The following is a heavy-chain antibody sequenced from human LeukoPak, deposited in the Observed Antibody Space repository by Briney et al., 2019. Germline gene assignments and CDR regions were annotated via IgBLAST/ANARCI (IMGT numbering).Heavy chain of an antibody. D-gene: IGHD3-16*02. CDR2: ISGSGEFI. V-gene: IGHV3-23*01. J-gene: IGHJ4*02. Sequence: GGSLRLSCAASGFTFGTYAMSWVRQAPGKGLEWVSAISGSGEFIFYADSVKGRFTITRDNSKNTLYLQMSSLSPEDTAVYYCATAPGRRYRLFDYWGQGTLVTVSS. CDR1: GFTFGTYA. CDR3: ATAPGRRYRLFDY.